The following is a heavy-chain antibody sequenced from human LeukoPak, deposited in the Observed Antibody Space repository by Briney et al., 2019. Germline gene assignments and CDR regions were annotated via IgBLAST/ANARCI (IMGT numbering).Heavy chain of an antibody. J-gene: IGHJ4*02. CDR3: AKENDFVY. D-gene: IGHD3-3*01. V-gene: IGHV3-30*18. Sequence: PGGSLRLSCAASGFNFSSYGMHWVRQAPGKGLEWVAVISYDGTNKYYADSVKGRFTISRDNSKSTLYLQMNSLRAEDTAVYYCAKENDFVYWGQGTLVTVSS. CDR2: ISYDGTNK. CDR1: GFNFSSYG.